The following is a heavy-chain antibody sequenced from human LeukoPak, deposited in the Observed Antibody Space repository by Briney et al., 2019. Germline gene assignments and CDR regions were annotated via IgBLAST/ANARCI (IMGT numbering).Heavy chain of an antibody. CDR1: GFTFTNHW. CDR3: STSHNGDPDHFDY. V-gene: IGHV3-74*01. D-gene: IGHD4-17*01. CDR2: INSDGRST. J-gene: IGHJ4*02. Sequence: GGSLRLSCAVSGFTFTNHWMHWVRHVPGEGLLWVSRINSDGRSTNYADSVKGRFTISRDNAKNTLHLQMNSLRAEDTAMYYCSTSHNGDPDHFDYWGQGTLVTVSS.